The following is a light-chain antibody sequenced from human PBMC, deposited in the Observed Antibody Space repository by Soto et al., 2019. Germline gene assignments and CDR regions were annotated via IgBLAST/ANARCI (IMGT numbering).Light chain of an antibody. V-gene: IGLV2-23*01. CDR2: EGT. CDR1: SSDVGTYNL. CDR3: CSYVGSSTYV. J-gene: IGLJ1*01. Sequence: QSVLTQPASVSGSRGQSITISCTGTSSDVGTYNLVSWYQQHPGKAPKLMVYEGTKRPSGVSNRFSGSKSGNTASLTISGLQAEDEADYYCCSYVGSSTYVFGTGTKSPS.